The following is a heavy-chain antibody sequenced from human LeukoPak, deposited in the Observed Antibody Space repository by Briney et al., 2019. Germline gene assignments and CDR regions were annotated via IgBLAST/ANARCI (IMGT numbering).Heavy chain of an antibody. CDR2: IYHSGST. V-gene: IGHV4-38-2*02. Sequence: SETLSLTCTVSGYSISSGYYWGWIRQPPGKGLEWIGSIYHSGSTNYNPSLKSRVTISVDTSKNQLSLRLSSVTAADTAVYYCARDLPYYDSSGYNYWYFDLWGRGTLVTVSS. J-gene: IGHJ2*01. CDR3: ARDLPYYDSSGYNYWYFDL. CDR1: GYSISSGYY. D-gene: IGHD3-22*01.